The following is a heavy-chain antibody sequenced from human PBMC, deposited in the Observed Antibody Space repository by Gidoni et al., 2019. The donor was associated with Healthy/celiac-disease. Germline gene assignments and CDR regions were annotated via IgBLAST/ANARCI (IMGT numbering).Heavy chain of an antibody. J-gene: IGHJ5*02. Sequence: QVQLQESGPGLVKPSETLSLTCTVSGGSISSYYWSWIRQPPGKGLEWIGYIYYSGSTNYNPSLKSRVTISVDTSKNQFSLKLSSVTAADTAVYYCARVPMGWNDVGGVFDPWGQGTLVTVSS. CDR3: ARVPMGWNDVGGVFDP. CDR2: IYYSGST. D-gene: IGHD1-1*01. V-gene: IGHV4-59*01. CDR1: GGSISSYY.